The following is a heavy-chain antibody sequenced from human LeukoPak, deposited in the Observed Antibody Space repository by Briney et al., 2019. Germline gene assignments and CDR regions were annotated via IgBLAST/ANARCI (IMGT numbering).Heavy chain of an antibody. CDR1: GFTFSSYA. CDR3: AKDHYYGSGSYSHFDY. Sequence: GGSLRLSCAASGFTFSSYAMSWVRQAPGKGLEWVSAISGSGGSTYYADSVKGRFTISRDNFKNTLYLQMNSLRAEDTAVYYCAKDHYYGSGSYSHFDYWGQGTLVTVSS. J-gene: IGHJ4*02. CDR2: ISGSGGST. D-gene: IGHD3-10*01. V-gene: IGHV3-23*01.